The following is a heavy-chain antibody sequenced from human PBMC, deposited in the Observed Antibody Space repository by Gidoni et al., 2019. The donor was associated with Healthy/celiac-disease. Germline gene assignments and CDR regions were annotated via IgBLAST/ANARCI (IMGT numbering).Heavy chain of an antibody. CDR3: ARARVPAASRGWFDP. Sequence: QVQLVQSGAEVKKPGASVTVSCKASGYTFTSYYMHWVRQAPGQGLEWMGIINPSGGSTSYAQKFQGRVTMTRETSTSTVYMELSSRRSEDTAVYDCARARVPAASRGWFDPWGQGTLVTVSS. J-gene: IGHJ5*02. D-gene: IGHD2-2*01. CDR2: INPSGGST. V-gene: IGHV1-46*03. CDR1: GYTFTSYY.